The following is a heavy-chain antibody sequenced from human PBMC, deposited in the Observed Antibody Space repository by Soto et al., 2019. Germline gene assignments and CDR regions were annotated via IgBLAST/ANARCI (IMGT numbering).Heavy chain of an antibody. CDR3: ARNRAGSGNLNVQTPDY. Sequence: PGGSQRLSYAASGFTFSSYSMNWVRQAPGKGLEWVSYISSSSSTIYYADSVKGRFTISRDNAKNSLYLQMNSLRDEDTAVYYCARNRAGSGNLNVQTPDYWGQGTLVTVSS. J-gene: IGHJ4*02. V-gene: IGHV3-48*02. D-gene: IGHD3-10*01. CDR1: GFTFSSYS. CDR2: ISSSSSTI.